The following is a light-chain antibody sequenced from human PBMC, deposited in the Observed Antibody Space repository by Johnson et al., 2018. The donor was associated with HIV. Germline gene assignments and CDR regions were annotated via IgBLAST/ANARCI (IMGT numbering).Light chain of an antibody. CDR2: ENN. CDR1: NSNIGNNY. V-gene: IGLV1-51*02. J-gene: IGLJ1*01. CDR3: GTWDSSRGVCV. Sequence: QPVLTQPPSVSAAPGQKVTISCSGSNSNIGNNYVSWYQQLPGTAPKLLIYENNQRSSGIPDRFSGSKSATSATLGITGLQTGDEADYYCGTWDSSRGVCVFGSGTKVSGL.